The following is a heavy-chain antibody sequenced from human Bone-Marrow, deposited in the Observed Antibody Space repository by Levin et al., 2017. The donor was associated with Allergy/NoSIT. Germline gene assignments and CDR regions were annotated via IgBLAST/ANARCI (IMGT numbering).Heavy chain of an antibody. D-gene: IGHD3-22*01. CDR3: AKDMGQWIILPSDAFDI. Sequence: QAGGSLRLSCAASGFIFSSHAMSWVRQAPGKGLEWVSGISATGGRTYYADSVKGLFTISRDNSRNMLYLQMNSLRAEDSAVYYCAKDMGQWIILPSDAFDIWGLGTTVIVSS. CDR2: ISATGGRT. V-gene: IGHV3-23*01. CDR1: GFIFSSHA. J-gene: IGHJ3*02.